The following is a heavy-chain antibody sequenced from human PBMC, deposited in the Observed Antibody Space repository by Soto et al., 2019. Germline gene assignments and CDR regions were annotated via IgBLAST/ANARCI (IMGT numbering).Heavy chain of an antibody. J-gene: IGHJ4*02. CDR3: ARHQSGSGNSNFDF. CDR1: EYSFRIYW. Sequence: GESLKISCQAFEYSFRIYWISWVRQKPGGGLEWMGRVDPNDSFATYSPSFEGHVSISVDKSTNIVYLQWRSLRASDTATYYCARHQSGSGNSNFDFWGQGTPVTGSS. D-gene: IGHD3-10*01. V-gene: IGHV5-10-1*01. CDR2: VDPNDSFA.